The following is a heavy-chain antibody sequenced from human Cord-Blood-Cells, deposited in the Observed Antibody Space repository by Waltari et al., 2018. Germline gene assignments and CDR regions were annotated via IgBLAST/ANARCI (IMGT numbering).Heavy chain of an antibody. CDR1: GYTFTGYY. Sequence: QVQLVQFGAEVKKPGASVKVSCKASGYTFTGYYMHWVRQAPGQGLEWMGWINPKSGGTNDAQKFQGRVTMTRDTSISTAYMELSRLRSDDTAVYYCARSTGTGEYDYWGQGTLVTVSS. V-gene: IGHV1-2*02. CDR2: INPKSGGT. D-gene: IGHD7-27*01. CDR3: ARSTGTGEYDY. J-gene: IGHJ4*02.